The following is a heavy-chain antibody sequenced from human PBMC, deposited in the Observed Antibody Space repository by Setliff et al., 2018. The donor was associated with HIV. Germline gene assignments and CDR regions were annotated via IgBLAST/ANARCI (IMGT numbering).Heavy chain of an antibody. CDR1: GGSISSGSYY. CDR2: IFSSGST. CDR3: AREDGPYYFDS. V-gene: IGHV4-61*02. J-gene: IGHJ4*02. Sequence: NPSETLSLTCTVSGGSISSGSYYWSWIRQPAGKGLEWIGRIFSSGSTNYNPSLKSRVTISVDTSKNQFSLKVSSVTAADTAVYYCAREDGPYYFDSWGQGTLVTVSS.